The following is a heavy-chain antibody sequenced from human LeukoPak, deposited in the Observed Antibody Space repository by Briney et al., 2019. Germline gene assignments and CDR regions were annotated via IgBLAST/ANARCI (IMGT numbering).Heavy chain of an antibody. CDR3: ARVAKPTLEQYNWFDP. D-gene: IGHD5-12*01. J-gene: IGHJ5*02. CDR2: ISWNSGSI. V-gene: IGHV3-9*01. Sequence: PGGSLRLSCAASGFTFDDYAMHWVRQAPGKGLEWVSGISWNSGSIGYADSVKGRFTISRDNSKNTLYLQMNSLRAEDTAVYYCARVAKPTLEQYNWFDPWGQGTLVTVSS. CDR1: GFTFDDYA.